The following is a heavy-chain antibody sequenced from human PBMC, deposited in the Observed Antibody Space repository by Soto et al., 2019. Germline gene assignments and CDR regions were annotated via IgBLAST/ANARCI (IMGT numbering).Heavy chain of an antibody. CDR1: GDSIRSYY. V-gene: IGHV4-59*01. J-gene: IGHJ6*02. Sequence: SETLSLTCTVSGDSIRSYYWTWIRQPPGKGLELIGYIYYSGSTRYNPSLKSRVTISADMSKNQFSLKLSSVIAADTAVYYCARAYGGFDNGLDVWGQGTAVTVSS. CDR3: ARAYGGFDNGLDV. D-gene: IGHD5-12*01. CDR2: IYYSGST.